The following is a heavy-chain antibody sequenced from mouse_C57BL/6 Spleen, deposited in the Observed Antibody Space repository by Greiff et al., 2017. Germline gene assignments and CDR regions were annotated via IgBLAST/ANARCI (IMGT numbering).Heavy chain of an antibody. J-gene: IGHJ3*01. Sequence: EVKLVESGGGLVKPGGSLKLSCAASGFTFSSYTMSWVRQTPEKRLEWVATISGGGGNTYYPDSVKGRFTISRDNAKNTLYLQMSSLRSEDTALYYCARHYSNWFAYWGQGTLVTVSA. D-gene: IGHD2-5*01. CDR2: ISGGGGNT. CDR1: GFTFSSYT. V-gene: IGHV5-9*01. CDR3: ARHYSNWFAY.